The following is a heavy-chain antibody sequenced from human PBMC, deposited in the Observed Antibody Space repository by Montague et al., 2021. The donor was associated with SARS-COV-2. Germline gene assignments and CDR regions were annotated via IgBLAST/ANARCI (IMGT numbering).Heavy chain of an antibody. CDR1: GFSLSTSGMC. CDR2: IDWXDDK. J-gene: IGHJ4*02. D-gene: IGHD3-16*01. V-gene: IGHV2-70*01. Sequence: PALVKPTQTLTLTCTFSGFSLSTSGMCVSWIRQPPGKALEWLALIDWXDDKYYSTSLKTRLTISKDTSKNQVVLTVTNMDPVDTATYYCATTIYDYVWGTRVEFDYWGQGTLVTVSS. CDR3: ATTIYDYVWGTRVEFDY.